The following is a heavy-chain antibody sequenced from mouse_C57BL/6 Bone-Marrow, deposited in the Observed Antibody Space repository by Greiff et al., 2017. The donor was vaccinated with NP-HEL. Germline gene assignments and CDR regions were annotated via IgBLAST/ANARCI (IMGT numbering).Heavy chain of an antibody. V-gene: IGHV1-42*01. D-gene: IGHD4-1*01. CDR3: ARWDWDY. CDR1: GYSFTGYY. CDR2: INPSTGGT. Sequence: VHVKQSGPELVKPGASVKISCKASGYSFTGYYMNWVKQSPEKSLEWIGEINPSTGGTTYNQKFKAKATLTVDKSSSTAYMQLKSLTSEDSAVYYCARWDWDYWGQGTTLTVSS. J-gene: IGHJ2*01.